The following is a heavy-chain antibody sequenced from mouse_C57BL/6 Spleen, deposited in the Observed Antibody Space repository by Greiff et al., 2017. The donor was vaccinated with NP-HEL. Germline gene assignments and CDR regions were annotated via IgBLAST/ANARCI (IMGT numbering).Heavy chain of an antibody. CDR2: IYPRDGST. Sequence: SGPELVKPGASVKLSCKASGYTFTSYDINWVKQRPGQGLEWIGWIYPRDGSTKYNEKFKGKATLTVDTSSSTAYMELHSLTSEDSAVYFCARRGDGYLFAYWGQGTLVTVSA. CDR1: GYTFTSYD. CDR3: ARRGDGYLFAY. V-gene: IGHV1-85*01. J-gene: IGHJ3*01. D-gene: IGHD2-3*01.